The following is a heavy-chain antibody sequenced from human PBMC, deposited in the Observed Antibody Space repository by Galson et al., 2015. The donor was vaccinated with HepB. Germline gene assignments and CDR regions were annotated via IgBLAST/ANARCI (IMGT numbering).Heavy chain of an antibody. CDR1: GGSISSYY. V-gene: IGHV4-59*01. J-gene: IGHJ4*02. CDR2: IYYSGST. Sequence: SETLSLTCTVSGGSISSYYWSWIRQPPGKGLEWIGYIYYSGSTNYNPSLKSRVTISVDTSKNQFSLKLSSVTAADTAVYYCARDLAQYYFDYWGQGTLVTVSS. D-gene: IGHD3-3*02. CDR3: ARDLAQYYFDY.